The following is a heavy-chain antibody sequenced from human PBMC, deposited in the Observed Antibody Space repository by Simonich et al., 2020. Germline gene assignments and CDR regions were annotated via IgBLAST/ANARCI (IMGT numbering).Heavy chain of an antibody. D-gene: IGHD3-16*01. Sequence: EVQLVESGGGLVKPGGSLRLSCAASGFTFSSYSMNWVRQAPERGLGVGAYVGNSSSDKYYANSVKGRFTISRDNAKNSQYLQMNSLRAEDTAVYYCAREQARGGAFDIWGQGTMVTVSS. CDR3: AREQARGGAFDI. CDR2: VGNSSSDK. CDR1: GFTFSSYS. J-gene: IGHJ3*02. V-gene: IGHV3-21*01.